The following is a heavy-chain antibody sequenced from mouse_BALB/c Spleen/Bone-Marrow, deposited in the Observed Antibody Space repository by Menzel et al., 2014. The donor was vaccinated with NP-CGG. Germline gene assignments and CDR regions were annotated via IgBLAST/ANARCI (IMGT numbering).Heavy chain of an antibody. CDR3: ASLYLFAY. D-gene: IGHD5-1-1*01. CDR1: GFSLTSYG. V-gene: IGHV2-9*02. CDR2: IWAGGST. J-gene: IGHJ3*01. Sequence: QVQLKESGPGLVAPSQSLSITCTVSGFSLTSYGVHWVSQPPGKGLEWLGVIWAGGSTNYNSALMSRLSISKDNSKSQVFLKMNSLQTDDTAMYYCASLYLFAYWGQGTLVTVSA.